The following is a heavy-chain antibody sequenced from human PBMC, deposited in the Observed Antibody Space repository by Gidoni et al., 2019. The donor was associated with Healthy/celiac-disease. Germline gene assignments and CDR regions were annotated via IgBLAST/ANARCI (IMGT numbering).Heavy chain of an antibody. CDR1: GFTFSSYS. J-gene: IGHJ6*03. CDR3: ARGPLPSHYDFYYYYMDV. V-gene: IGHV3-21*01. Sequence: EVQLVESVGGLVKPGGSLRLSCAASGFTFSSYSRNWVRQAPGKGLEWVSSISSSSSYIYYADSVKGRFTISRDNAKNSLYLQMNSLRAEDTAVYYCARGPLPSHYDFYYYYMDVWGKGTTVTVSS. D-gene: IGHD3-3*01. CDR2: ISSSSSYI.